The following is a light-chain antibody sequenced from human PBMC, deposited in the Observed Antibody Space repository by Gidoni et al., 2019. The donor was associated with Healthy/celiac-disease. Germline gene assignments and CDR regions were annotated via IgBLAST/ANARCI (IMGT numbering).Light chain of an antibody. Sequence: IVMPQSPLSLPVTPGSPASISCRSSQSLLHSNGYNYLDWYLQKPGQSPQLLIYLGSNRASGVPDRFSGSGSGTDFTLKISRVEAEDVGVYYCMQALQTPLTFGGGTKVEIK. CDR2: LGS. V-gene: IGKV2-28*01. CDR3: MQALQTPLT. CDR1: QSLLHSNGYNY. J-gene: IGKJ4*01.